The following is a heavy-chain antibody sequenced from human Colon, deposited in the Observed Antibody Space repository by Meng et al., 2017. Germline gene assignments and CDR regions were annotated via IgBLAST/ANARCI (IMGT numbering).Heavy chain of an antibody. CDR1: GGSISSGDYY. J-gene: IGHJ5*02. Sequence: QVPGPESGPGLVQPSQTLSLTCTVSGGSISSGDYYWSWIRQPPGKGLEWIGYIYYSGSTYSNASLKSRVTISIDRSKNQFSLKLSSVTAADTAVYYCARDRKHYGERGWFDPWGQGTLVTVSS. CDR2: IYYSGST. D-gene: IGHD4-17*01. V-gene: IGHV4-30-4*01. CDR3: ARDRKHYGERGWFDP.